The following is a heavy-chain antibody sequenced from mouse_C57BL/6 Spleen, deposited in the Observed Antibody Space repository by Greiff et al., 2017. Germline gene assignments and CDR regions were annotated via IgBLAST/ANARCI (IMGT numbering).Heavy chain of an antibody. CDR3: ARGYGYDVGYFDY. V-gene: IGHV5-17*01. CDR2: ISSGSSTI. D-gene: IGHD2-2*01. J-gene: IGHJ2*01. Sequence: EVQRVESGGGLVKPGGSLKLSCAASGFTFSDYGMHWVRQAPEKGLEWVAYISSGSSTIYYADTVKGRFTISRDNAKNTLFLQMTSLRSEDTAMYYCARGYGYDVGYFDYWGQGTTLTVSS. CDR1: GFTFSDYG.